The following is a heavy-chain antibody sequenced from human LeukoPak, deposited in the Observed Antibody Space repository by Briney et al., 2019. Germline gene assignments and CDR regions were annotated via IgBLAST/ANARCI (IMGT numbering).Heavy chain of an antibody. Sequence: PSQTLSLTCTVSGGSISSGDYSWSWIRQPPGKGLEWIGYIYYSVSTYYNPSLKSRVTISVDTSKNQFSLKLSSVTAADTAVYYCARDNRVVVVPAELSYYYYGMDVWGQGTTVTVSS. CDR3: ARDNRVVVVPAELSYYYYGMDV. CDR2: IYYSVST. D-gene: IGHD2-2*01. CDR1: GGSISSGDYS. V-gene: IGHV4-30-4*01. J-gene: IGHJ6*02.